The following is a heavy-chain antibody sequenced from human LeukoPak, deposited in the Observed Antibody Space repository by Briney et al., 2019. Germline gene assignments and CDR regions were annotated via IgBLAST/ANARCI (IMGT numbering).Heavy chain of an antibody. Sequence: GRSLRLSCTVSGFSVSSNSMSWVRQAPGKVLEWLANIRQDGSYKLYVDSLKGRFTISRDNAQNSLYLQMNSLRTEDPAVYYCVRLQRAVTGNYWGQGTLVTVSS. CDR2: IRQDGSYK. D-gene: IGHD4-11*01. V-gene: IGHV3-7*01. J-gene: IGHJ4*02. CDR1: GFSVSSNS. CDR3: VRLQRAVTGNY.